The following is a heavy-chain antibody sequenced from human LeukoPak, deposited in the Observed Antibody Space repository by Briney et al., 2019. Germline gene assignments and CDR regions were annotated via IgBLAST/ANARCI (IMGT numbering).Heavy chain of an antibody. D-gene: IGHD6-13*01. CDR1: GFTFSSYG. CDR2: IKQDGSEK. CDR3: ARADRSSWSYYYYYYGMDV. J-gene: IGHJ6*02. V-gene: IGHV3-7*01. Sequence: GGSLRLSCAASGFTFSSYGMHWVRQAPGKGLEWVANIKQDGSEKYYVDSVKGRFTISRDNAKNSLYLQMNSLRAEDTAVYYCARADRSSWSYYYYYYGMDVWGQGTTVTVSS.